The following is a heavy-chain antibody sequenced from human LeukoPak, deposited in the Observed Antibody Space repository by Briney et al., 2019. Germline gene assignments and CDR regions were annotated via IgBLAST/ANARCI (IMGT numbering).Heavy chain of an antibody. CDR3: ARDSRFGKLLIPYFDY. CDR1: GGSISNYY. Sequence: SETLSLTCSVSGGSISNYYWSWFRQPPGKGLEWIGYIHYSGSTNYNPSLRNRVTISVEKSKKQFSLRLTSVTAADTAVYYCARDSRFGKLLIPYFDYWGQGTLVTVSS. CDR2: IHYSGST. D-gene: IGHD3-10*01. J-gene: IGHJ4*02. V-gene: IGHV4-59*12.